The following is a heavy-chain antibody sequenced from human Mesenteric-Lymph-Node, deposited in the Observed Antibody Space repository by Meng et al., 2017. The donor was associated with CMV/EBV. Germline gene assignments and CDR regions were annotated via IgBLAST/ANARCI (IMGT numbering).Heavy chain of an antibody. CDR1: GGSFGGYH. CDR2: INHGGST. CDR3: ARRGGYGDYMFDY. V-gene: IGHV4-34*01. D-gene: IGHD4-17*01. J-gene: IGHJ4*02. Sequence: SETLSLTCAIYGGSFGGYHWNWIRQSPGKGLEWIGEINHGGSTNYNPSLKSRVTISVATSKNQFSLKLSSVTAADTAVYYCARRGGYGDYMFDYWGQGTLVTVSS.